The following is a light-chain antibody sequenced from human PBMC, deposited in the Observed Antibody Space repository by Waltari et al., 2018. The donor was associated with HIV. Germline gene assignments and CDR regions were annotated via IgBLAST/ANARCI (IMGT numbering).Light chain of an antibody. Sequence: EIVLTQSPATLSLFPGERTHLSCRASQSVSSSFLAWYQQKPGQAPRLLIFGANTRATGIADRFRGSGSGTDFTLIINRLEPEDFAVYHCQQYGTSPQTFGQGTKVEIK. CDR2: GAN. V-gene: IGKV3-20*01. CDR3: QQYGTSPQT. CDR1: QSVSSSF. J-gene: IGKJ1*01.